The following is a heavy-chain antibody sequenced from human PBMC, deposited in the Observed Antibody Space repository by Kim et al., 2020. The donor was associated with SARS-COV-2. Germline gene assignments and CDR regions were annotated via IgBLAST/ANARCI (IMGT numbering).Heavy chain of an antibody. CDR1: GFRFADHE. Sequence: GGSLRLSCAVSGFRFADHEMHWVRQAPGKGLEWVGHVSKNGSTVHYADSVKGRFTISRDNSKNSLYLEMNSLRSEDTALYYCARGDIVVVVDRDGLDVWGQGPEDSVSS. D-gene: IGHD2-15*01. J-gene: IGHJ6*02. CDR3: ARGDIVVVVDRDGLDV. V-gene: IGHV3-43*01. CDR2: VSKNGSTV.